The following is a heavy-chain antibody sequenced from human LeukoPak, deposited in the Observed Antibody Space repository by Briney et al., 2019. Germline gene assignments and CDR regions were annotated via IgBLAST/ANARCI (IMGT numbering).Heavy chain of an antibody. V-gene: IGHV3-11*04. CDR2: ISSSGSTM. Sequence: GGSLRLSCAASGFTFSDYYMSWIRQAPGKGLEWVSYISSSGSTMYYAASVKGRFTRSRDNAKNSLYLQMNSLRAEATAVYYCAKAEVLLWFGESPGAEYFQHWGQGTLVTVSS. D-gene: IGHD3-10*01. J-gene: IGHJ1*01. CDR1: GFTFSDYY. CDR3: AKAEVLLWFGESPGAEYFQH.